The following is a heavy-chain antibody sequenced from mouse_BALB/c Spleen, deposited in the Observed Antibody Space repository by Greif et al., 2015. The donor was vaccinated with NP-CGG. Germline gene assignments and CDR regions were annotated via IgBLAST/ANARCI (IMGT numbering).Heavy chain of an antibody. J-gene: IGHJ3*01. CDR1: GYSFTSYY. D-gene: IGHD2-4*01. Sequence: LQESGPELMKPGASVKISCKASGYSFTSYYMHWVKQSHGKSLEWIGYIDPFNGGTSYNQKFKGKATLTVDKSSSTAYMHLSSLTSEDSAVYYCARNYDYDWFAYWGQGTLVTVSA. CDR2: IDPFNGGT. CDR3: ARNYDYDWFAY. V-gene: IGHV1S135*01.